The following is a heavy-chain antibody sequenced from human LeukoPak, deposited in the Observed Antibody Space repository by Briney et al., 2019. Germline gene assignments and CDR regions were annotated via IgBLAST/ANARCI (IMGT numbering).Heavy chain of an antibody. Sequence: SETLSLTCTVSGGSISSSSYYWGWIRQPPGKGLEWIGSIYYTGTTYYSPSLNSRITISMDTSKKQFSLRLASVTAADTAVYYCARRAVVPAAVSYFDNWGQGTLVTVSS. CDR3: ARRAVVPAAVSYFDN. CDR2: IYYTGTT. V-gene: IGHV4-39*01. J-gene: IGHJ4*02. D-gene: IGHD2-2*01. CDR1: GGSISSSSYY.